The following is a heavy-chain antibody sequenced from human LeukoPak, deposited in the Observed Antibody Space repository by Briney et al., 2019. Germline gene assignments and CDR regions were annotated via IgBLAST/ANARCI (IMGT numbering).Heavy chain of an antibody. CDR2: INHSGST. J-gene: IGHJ4*02. Sequence: SETLSLTCAVYGGSFSGDYWSWIRQPPGKGLEWIGEINHSGSTNYNPSLKSRVTISVDTSKNQFSLKLSSVTAADTAVYYCARGRSDSSGYYFDYWGQGTLVTVSS. D-gene: IGHD3-22*01. CDR1: GGSFSGDY. CDR3: ARGRSDSSGYYFDY. V-gene: IGHV4-34*01.